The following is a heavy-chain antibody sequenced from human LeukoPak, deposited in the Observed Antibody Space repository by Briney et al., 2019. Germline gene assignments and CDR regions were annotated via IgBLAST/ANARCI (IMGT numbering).Heavy chain of an antibody. Sequence: PSETLSLTCAVYGGSFSGYYWSWIRHPPGKGLEWIGEINHSGSTNYNPSLKSRVTISVDTSKNQFSLKLSSVTAADTAVYYCARGGSYSNYYYYGMDVWGQGTTVTVSS. J-gene: IGHJ6*02. V-gene: IGHV4-34*01. CDR3: ARGGSYSNYYYYGMDV. CDR1: GGSFSGYY. D-gene: IGHD4-11*01. CDR2: INHSGST.